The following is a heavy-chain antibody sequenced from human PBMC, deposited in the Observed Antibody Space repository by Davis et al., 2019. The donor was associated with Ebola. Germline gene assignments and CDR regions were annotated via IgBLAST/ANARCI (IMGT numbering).Heavy chain of an antibody. CDR1: GFTFSSYG. D-gene: IGHD4-17*01. Sequence: GGSLRLSCAASGFTFSSYGMHWVRQAPGQGLEWMGIINPSGGSTSYAQKFQGRVTMTRDTSTSTVYMELSSLRSEDTAVYYCARGGRGDYYFDYWGQGTLVTVSS. CDR3: ARGGRGDYYFDY. J-gene: IGHJ4*02. V-gene: IGHV1-46*01. CDR2: INPSGGST.